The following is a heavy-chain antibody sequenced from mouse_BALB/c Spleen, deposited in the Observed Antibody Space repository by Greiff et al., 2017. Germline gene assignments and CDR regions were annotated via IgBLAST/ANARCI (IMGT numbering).Heavy chain of an antibody. CDR3: ARHEERGDWYFDV. Sequence: EVQRVESGGDLVKPGGSLKLSCAASGFTFSSYGMSWVRQTPDKRLEWVATISSGGSYTYYPDSVKGRFTISRDNAKNTLYLQMSSLKSEDTAMYYCARHEERGDWYFDVWGAGTTVTVSS. V-gene: IGHV5-6*01. J-gene: IGHJ1*01. CDR2: ISSGGSYT. CDR1: GFTFSSYG.